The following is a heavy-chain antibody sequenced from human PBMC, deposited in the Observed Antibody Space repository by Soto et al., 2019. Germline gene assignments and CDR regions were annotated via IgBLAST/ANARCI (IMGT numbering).Heavy chain of an antibody. D-gene: IGHD6-13*01. CDR2: TYYRSKWSN. CDR1: GDSLFTNGVA. J-gene: IGHJ3*02. CDR3: ARGRHSSFDI. Sequence: SQTRSLTCAISGDSLFTNGVAWNWIRLSPSGGLEWLGRTYYRSKWSNDYAISLKSRITINPDTSKNQFSLQLTSVTPEDTAVYFCARGRHSSFDIWGQGTMVTVS. V-gene: IGHV6-1*01.